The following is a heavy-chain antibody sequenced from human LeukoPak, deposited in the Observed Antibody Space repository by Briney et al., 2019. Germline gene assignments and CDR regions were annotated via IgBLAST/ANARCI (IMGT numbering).Heavy chain of an antibody. CDR1: GFSFSSYA. CDR3: AKGSSSSRPYYFDF. CDR2: ITDSGGST. Sequence: GGSLRLSCAASGFSFSSYAMSWVRQAPGKGLEWVSAITDSGGSTYHADSVKGRFTISRDNSKNTLFLQMNSLRVEDTAIYYCAKGSSSSRPYYFDFWGQGTLVTVSS. J-gene: IGHJ4*02. V-gene: IGHV3-23*01. D-gene: IGHD6-6*01.